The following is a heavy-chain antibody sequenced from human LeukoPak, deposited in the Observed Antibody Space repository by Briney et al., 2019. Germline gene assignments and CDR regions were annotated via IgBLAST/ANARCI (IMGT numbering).Heavy chain of an antibody. CDR2: ISTTGST. V-gene: IGHV4-4*09. CDR3: ARQDGLWVGDLGGWFDF. CDR1: GTSISRHY. D-gene: IGHD3-10*01. J-gene: IGHJ5*01. Sequence: SETLSLTCTVSGTSISRHYWSWLRQSAGLGLEWLGYISTTGSTTYNPSLEGRVTMSEDTSQNQLSLTLSSVTAADTAVYFCARQDGLWVGDLGGWFDFWGQGIQVTVST.